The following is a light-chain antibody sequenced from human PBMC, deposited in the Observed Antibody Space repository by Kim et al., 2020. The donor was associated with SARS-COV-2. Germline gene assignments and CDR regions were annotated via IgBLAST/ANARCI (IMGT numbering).Light chain of an antibody. V-gene: IGLV2-14*04. J-gene: IGLJ3*02. Sequence: GQSITISCTGTSSDIGDSNYIAWYQQHPGKAPKLMIYDVSKRPSGVSDRFSGSKSGNTASLTVSGLQAEDEADYYCTSFTNSATGVFGGGTKLTVL. CDR2: DVS. CDR3: TSFTNSATGV. CDR1: SSDIGDSNY.